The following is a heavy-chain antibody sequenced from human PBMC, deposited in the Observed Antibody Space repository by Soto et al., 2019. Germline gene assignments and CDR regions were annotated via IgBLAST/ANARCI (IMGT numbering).Heavy chain of an antibody. CDR2: IWYDGSNK. Sequence: LSLSCAASGFTFSSYGMHWVRQAPGKGLEWVAVIWYDGSNKYYADSVKGRFTISRDNSKNTLYLQMNSLRAEDTAVYYCAREAGNCSGGSCYSGAFDIWGQGTMVTVSS. J-gene: IGHJ3*02. CDR1: GFTFSSYG. D-gene: IGHD2-15*01. CDR3: AREAGNCSGGSCYSGAFDI. V-gene: IGHV3-33*01.